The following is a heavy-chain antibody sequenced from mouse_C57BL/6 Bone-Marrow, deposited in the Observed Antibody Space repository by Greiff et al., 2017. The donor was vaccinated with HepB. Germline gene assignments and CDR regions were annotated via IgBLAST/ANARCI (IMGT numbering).Heavy chain of an antibody. Sequence: VQLKQPGAELVMPGASVKLSCKASGYTFTSYWMHWVKQRPGQGLEWIGEIDPSDSYTNYNQKFKGKSTLTVDKSSSTAYMQLSSLTSEDSAVYYCARSRGSWYFDVWGTGTTVTVSS. CDR1: GYTFTSYW. J-gene: IGHJ1*03. D-gene: IGHD1-1*01. CDR3: ARSRGSWYFDV. CDR2: IDPSDSYT. V-gene: IGHV1-69*01.